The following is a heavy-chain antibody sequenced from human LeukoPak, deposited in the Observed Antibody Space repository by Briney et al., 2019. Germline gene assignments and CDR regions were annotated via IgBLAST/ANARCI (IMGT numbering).Heavy chain of an antibody. J-gene: IGHJ4*02. D-gene: IGHD6-19*01. Sequence: AASVKVSCKASGYTFTSYGISWVRQAPGQGLEWMGWMNPNSGNTGYAQKFQGRVTMTRNTSISTAYMELSSLRSEDTAVYYCARGLDSSGWVDYWGQGTLVTVSS. V-gene: IGHV1-8*02. CDR3: ARGLDSSGWVDY. CDR2: MNPNSGNT. CDR1: GYTFTSYG.